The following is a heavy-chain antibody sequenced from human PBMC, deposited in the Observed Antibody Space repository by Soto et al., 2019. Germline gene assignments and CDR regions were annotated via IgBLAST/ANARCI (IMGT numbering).Heavy chain of an antibody. D-gene: IGHD6-19*01. CDR2: IDTSDSYI. CDR3: ARSYSSGPNYFDP. V-gene: IGHV5-10-1*01. J-gene: IGHJ5*02. CDR1: GYSFTNYW. Sequence: GESLKISCKGSGYSFTNYWINWVRQMPGKGLEWMGRIDTSDSYINYSPSFQGHVTISADKSISTAYLQWSSLKASDTAIYYCARSYSSGPNYFDPWGPGPLVIVSS.